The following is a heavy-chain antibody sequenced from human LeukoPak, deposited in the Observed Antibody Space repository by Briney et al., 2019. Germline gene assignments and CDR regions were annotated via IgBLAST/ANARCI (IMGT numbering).Heavy chain of an antibody. CDR1: GGSFSSYY. V-gene: IGHV4-59*01. CDR2: IYYSGST. Sequence: SQTLSLTCTVSGGSFSSYYWSWIRQPPGKGLEWIGYIYYSGSTDYNPSLKSRVTISVETSKNQFSLNLSSVTAADTAVYYCARGRLARSPYFDYWGQGTLVTVSS. D-gene: IGHD6-19*01. CDR3: ARGRLARSPYFDY. J-gene: IGHJ4*02.